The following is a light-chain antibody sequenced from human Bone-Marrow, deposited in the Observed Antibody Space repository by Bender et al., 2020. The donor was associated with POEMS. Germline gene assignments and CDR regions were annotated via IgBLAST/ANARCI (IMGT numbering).Light chain of an antibody. CDR1: SSDIGAGFD. J-gene: IGLJ2*01. V-gene: IGLV1-40*01. Sequence: QSVLTQPPSVSGAPGQRVTISCTGSSSDIGAGFDVHWYQQLPGRAPKLLIYGYNNRPSGVPDRFSGSKSGTSASLAITGLQAEDEADYYCSSYTSRSTPVIFGGGTKLTVL. CDR3: SSYTSRSTPVI. CDR2: GYN.